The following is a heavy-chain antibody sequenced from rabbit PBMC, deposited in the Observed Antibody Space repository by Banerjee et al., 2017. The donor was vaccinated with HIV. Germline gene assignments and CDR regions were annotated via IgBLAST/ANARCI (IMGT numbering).Heavy chain of an antibody. CDR3: ARGADYGYYGLNL. V-gene: IGHV1S45*01. D-gene: IGHD1-1*01. CDR1: GFDFSSSYW. J-gene: IGHJ4*01. Sequence: EESGGDLVQPEGSLTLTCKASGFDFSSSYWICWVRQAPGKGLEWIACIYAGSSGTTHYASWAKGRFTISKTSSTTVTLQMTSLTAADTATYFCARGADYGYYGLNLWGQGTLVTVS. CDR2: IYAGSSGTT.